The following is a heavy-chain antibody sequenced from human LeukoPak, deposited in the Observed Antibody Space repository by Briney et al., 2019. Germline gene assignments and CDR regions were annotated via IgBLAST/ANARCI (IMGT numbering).Heavy chain of an antibody. V-gene: IGHV4-34*01. Sequence: PSETLSLTCAVYGGSFSGYYWSWIRQPPGKGLEWIGEINHSGSTNYNPSLKSQVTISVDTSKNQFSLRLSSVTAADTAVYYCARGGGYNWFDPWGQGTLVTVSS. CDR2: INHSGST. CDR1: GGSFSGYY. J-gene: IGHJ5*02. CDR3: ARGGGYNWFDP.